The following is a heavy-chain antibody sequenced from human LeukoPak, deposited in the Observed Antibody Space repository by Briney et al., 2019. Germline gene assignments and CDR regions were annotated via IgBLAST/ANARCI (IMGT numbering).Heavy chain of an antibody. CDR3: AKKWSGDYDSSGINDAFDI. D-gene: IGHD3-22*01. J-gene: IGHJ3*02. V-gene: IGHV3-30*02. CDR2: IQYDGSNK. Sequence: GRSLRLSCAASGFTFSSYAMHWVRQAPGKGLEWVTFIQYDGSNKYYADSVKGRFTISRDNSKNTLYLQMNSLRAEDTAVYYCAKKWSGDYDSSGINDAFDIWGHGTMVTVSS. CDR1: GFTFSSYA.